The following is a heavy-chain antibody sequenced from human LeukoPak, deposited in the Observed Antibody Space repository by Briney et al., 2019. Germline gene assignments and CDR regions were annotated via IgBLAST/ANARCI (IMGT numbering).Heavy chain of an antibody. CDR1: GFTFSTYG. J-gene: IGHJ4*02. CDR3: AKAYAQGTSYYDFWSGYYESDY. V-gene: IGHV3-30*18. CDR2: ISYDGSDK. D-gene: IGHD3-3*01. Sequence: SGGSLRLSCAASGFTFSTYGMHWLRQAPNKGLEWVAVISYDGSDKYYADSVKGRFTISRDNSKNTLYLQMNSLRAEDTAVYYCAKAYAQGTSYYDFWSGYYESDYWGRGTLVTVSS.